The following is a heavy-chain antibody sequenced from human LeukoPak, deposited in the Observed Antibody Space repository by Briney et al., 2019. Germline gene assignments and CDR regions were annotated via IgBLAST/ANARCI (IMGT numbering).Heavy chain of an antibody. CDR3: AREAYCSSTSCYEGNFDY. CDR1: GFTFSSYW. Sequence: PGGSLRLSCAASGFTFSSYWMSWVRQAPGKGLDWVANIKQDGSEKYYVDSVKGRFTISRDNAKNSLYLQMNSLRAEDTAVYYCAREAYCSSTSCYEGNFDYWGQGTLVTVSS. D-gene: IGHD2-2*01. CDR2: IKQDGSEK. V-gene: IGHV3-7*01. J-gene: IGHJ4*02.